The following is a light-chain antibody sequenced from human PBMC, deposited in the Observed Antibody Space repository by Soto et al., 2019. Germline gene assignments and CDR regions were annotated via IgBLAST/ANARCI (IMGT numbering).Light chain of an antibody. CDR3: QQLNSYPWT. CDR2: AAS. Sequence: DIQLTQSPSFLSASVGDTVTITCRASRGISSYLAWYQQKPGKAPKLLIFAASTLQSGVPSRFSGSGSGTEFTLTISNLQPEDFATYYCQQLNSYPWTFGEGTKVEIK. J-gene: IGKJ1*01. CDR1: RGISSY. V-gene: IGKV1-9*01.